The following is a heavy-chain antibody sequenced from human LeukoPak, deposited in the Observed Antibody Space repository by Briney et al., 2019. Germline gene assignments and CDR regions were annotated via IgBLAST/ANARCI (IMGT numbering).Heavy chain of an antibody. Sequence: PGGSLRLSCAASGFTFSSYAMHWVRQAPGKGLEYVSAISSNGGGTYYANSVKGRFTISRDNSKNTLYLQMGSLRAEDMAVYYCASLGYCSGGSCSPNYYYYGMDVWGQGTTVTVSS. D-gene: IGHD2-15*01. CDR1: GFTFSSYA. J-gene: IGHJ6*02. CDR2: ISSNGGGT. CDR3: ASLGYCSGGSCSPNYYYYGMDV. V-gene: IGHV3-64*01.